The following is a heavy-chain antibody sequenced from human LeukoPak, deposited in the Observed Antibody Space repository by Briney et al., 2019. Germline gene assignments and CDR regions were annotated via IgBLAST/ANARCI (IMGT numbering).Heavy chain of an antibody. Sequence: SVKVSCKASGGTFSSYAISWVRQARGQGLEWMGRIIPIFGIANYAQKFQGRVTITADKSTSTAYMELSSLRSEDTAVYYCARDYYDKRIYYYYGMGVWGQGTTVTVSS. CDR1: GGTFSSYA. CDR2: IIPIFGIA. CDR3: ARDYYDKRIYYYYGMGV. D-gene: IGHD3-22*01. J-gene: IGHJ6*02. V-gene: IGHV1-69*04.